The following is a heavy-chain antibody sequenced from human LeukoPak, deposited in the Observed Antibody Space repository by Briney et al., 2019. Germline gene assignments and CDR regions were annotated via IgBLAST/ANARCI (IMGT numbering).Heavy chain of an antibody. Sequence: PSETLSLTCTVSGGSISSYYWSWIRRPPGKGLEWIGYIYYSGSTNYNPSLKSRVTISVDTSKNQFSLKLSSVTAADTAVYYCARRDSSGYYYHWGQGTLVTVSS. V-gene: IGHV4-59*08. CDR2: IYYSGST. D-gene: IGHD3-22*01. J-gene: IGHJ5*02. CDR1: GGSISSYY. CDR3: ARRDSSGYYYH.